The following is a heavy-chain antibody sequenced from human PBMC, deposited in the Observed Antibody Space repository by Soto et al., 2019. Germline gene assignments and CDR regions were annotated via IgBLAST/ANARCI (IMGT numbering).Heavy chain of an antibody. CDR3: AHIGDPMYQLLLGYFQH. D-gene: IGHD2-2*01. Sequence: QITLKESGPTLVKPTQTLTLTCTVSGFSVSTSGVGVGWIRQPPGKALEWLALIYWDDDKRYSPSLKSRLTITKDTSKNQVVLSMTNMAPVDTATYCCAHIGDPMYQLLLGYFQHWGQGTLVTVSS. CDR2: IYWDDDK. CDR1: GFSVSTSGVG. J-gene: IGHJ1*01. V-gene: IGHV2-5*02.